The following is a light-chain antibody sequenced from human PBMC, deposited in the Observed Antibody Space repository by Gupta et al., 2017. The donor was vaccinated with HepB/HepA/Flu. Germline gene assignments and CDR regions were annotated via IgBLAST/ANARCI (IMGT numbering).Light chain of an antibody. V-gene: IGLV8-61*01. Sequence: QTVVTQEPSFSVSPGGTVTLTCGLTSGSVSTNSYPGWYQQTPGQAPRTLMYKTNIRFSGVPDRFSGSILGNKAALTXTXAQADDXSDYYCMLSVGRGFWVFGGGTKLSVL. J-gene: IGLJ3*02. CDR1: SGSVSTNSY. CDR3: MLSVGRGFWV. CDR2: KTN.